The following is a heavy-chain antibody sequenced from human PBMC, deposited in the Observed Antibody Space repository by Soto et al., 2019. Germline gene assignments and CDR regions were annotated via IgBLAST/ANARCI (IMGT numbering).Heavy chain of an antibody. CDR1: GYTFTSYG. D-gene: IGHD6-13*01. J-gene: IGHJ5*02. CDR3: VRRHVSATGIDWFDP. V-gene: IGHV1-3*01. CDR2: INAANGDT. Sequence: ASVKVSCKASGYTFTSYGIHWVLQAPGQRLEWMGWINAANGDTKYSPKFQGRVTITRDTSASTAYMELSSLRSEDTAVYYCVRRHVSATGIDWFDPWGQGTLVTVSS.